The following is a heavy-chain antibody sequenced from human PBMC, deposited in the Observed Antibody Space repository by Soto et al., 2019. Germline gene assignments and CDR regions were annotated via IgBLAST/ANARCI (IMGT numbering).Heavy chain of an antibody. D-gene: IGHD6-19*01. Sequence: GASVKVSCKASGYTFTSYAMHWVRQAPGQRLEWMGWINAGNGNTKYSRKFQGRVTITRDTSASTAYMELSSLRSEDTAVYYCASAPVAVAGTHYYGMDVWGQGTTVTVSS. CDR3: ASAPVAVAGTHYYGMDV. V-gene: IGHV1-3*01. CDR2: INAGNGNT. CDR1: GYTFTSYA. J-gene: IGHJ6*02.